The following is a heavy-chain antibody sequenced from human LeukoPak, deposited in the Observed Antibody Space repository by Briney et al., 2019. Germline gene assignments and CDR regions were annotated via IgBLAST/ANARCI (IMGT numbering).Heavy chain of an antibody. J-gene: IGHJ4*02. CDR1: GGSISSSNW. CDR3: ASLVPYYDFWSGYYLYYFDY. Sequence: SGTLSLTCAVSGGSISSSNWWSWVRQPPGKGLEWIGEIYHSGSTNYNPSLKSRVTISVDKSKNQFSLKLSSVTAADTAVYYCASLVPYYDFWSGYYLYYFDYWGQGTLVTVSS. V-gene: IGHV4-4*02. D-gene: IGHD3-3*01. CDR2: IYHSGST.